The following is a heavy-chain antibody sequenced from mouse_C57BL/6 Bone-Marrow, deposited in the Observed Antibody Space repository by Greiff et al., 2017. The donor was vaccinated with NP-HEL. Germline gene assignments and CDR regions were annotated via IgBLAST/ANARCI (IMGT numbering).Heavy chain of an antibody. CDR2: IYPSDSET. CDR1: GYTFTSYW. CDR3: ASSGTTVVAQYYFDY. J-gene: IGHJ2*01. V-gene: IGHV1-61*01. D-gene: IGHD1-1*01. Sequence: QVQLQQPGAELVRPGSSVKLSCKASGYTFTSYWMDWVKQRPGQGLEWIGNIYPSDSETHYNQKFKDKATMTVDKSSSTAYMQLSSLTSEDSAVYYCASSGTTVVAQYYFDYWGRGTTLTVSS.